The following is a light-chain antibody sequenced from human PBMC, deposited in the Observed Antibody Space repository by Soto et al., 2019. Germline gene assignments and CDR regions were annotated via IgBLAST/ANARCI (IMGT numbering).Light chain of an antibody. V-gene: IGLV1-47*01. J-gene: IGLJ2*01. Sequence: QSVLTQPPSASGTPGQRVTIFCSGSRSDIGSNYVYWYQHLPGMAPKLHIYRNDQRPSGVPDRISGSRSGTSASLAIIGLRSEDEADYYCASWDDTLSVPIFGGGTKVTVL. CDR1: RSDIGSNY. CDR3: ASWDDTLSVPI. CDR2: RND.